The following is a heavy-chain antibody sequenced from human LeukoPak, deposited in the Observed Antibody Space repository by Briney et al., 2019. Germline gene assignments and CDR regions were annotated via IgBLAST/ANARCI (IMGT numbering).Heavy chain of an antibody. D-gene: IGHD2-2*01. CDR2: ISHSSHAI. CDR1: GITFNADG. Sequence: GGSLRLSCAASGITFNADGMTWVRQAPGKGLEWISYISHSSHAIYYADSVKGRFTTSRDNAKNSLYLHMNNLRAEDTAVYYCARDPQAWEVPLDSWGQGTLVTVSS. CDR3: ARDPQAWEVPLDS. J-gene: IGHJ4*02. V-gene: IGHV3-48*01.